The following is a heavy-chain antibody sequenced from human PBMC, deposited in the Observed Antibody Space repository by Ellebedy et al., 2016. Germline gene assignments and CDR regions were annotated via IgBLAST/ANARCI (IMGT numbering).Heavy chain of an antibody. V-gene: IGHV1-2*02. CDR2: INPNSGGT. CDR1: GYTFTGYY. J-gene: IGHJ5*02. CDR3: ARSRIAARPNWFDP. D-gene: IGHD6-6*01. Sequence: ASVKVSXXASGYTFTGYYMHWVRQAPGQGLEWMGWINPNSGGTNYAQKFQGRVTMTRDTSISTAYMELSRLRSDDTAVYYCARSRIAARPNWFDPWGQGTLVTVSS.